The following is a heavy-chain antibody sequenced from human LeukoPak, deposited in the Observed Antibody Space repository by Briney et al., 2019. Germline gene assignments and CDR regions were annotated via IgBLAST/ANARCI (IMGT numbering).Heavy chain of an antibody. V-gene: IGHV3-23*01. CDR1: GFTFSSYA. J-gene: IGHJ5*02. CDR3: AKTPYGSGSYFEGNWFDP. D-gene: IGHD3-10*01. CDR2: ISGSGGST. Sequence: GGSLRLSCAASGFTFSSYAMSWVRQAPGKGLEWVSAISGSGGSTYYADSVKGRFTISRDNSKNTLYLQMNSLRAEDTAVYYCAKTPYGSGSYFEGNWFDPWGQGTLVTVSS.